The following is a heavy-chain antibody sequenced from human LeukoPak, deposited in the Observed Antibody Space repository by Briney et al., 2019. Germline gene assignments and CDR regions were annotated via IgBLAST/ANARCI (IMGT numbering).Heavy chain of an antibody. D-gene: IGHD3-22*01. J-gene: IGHJ4*02. CDR3: ASRGPSTYDSRVIDY. CDR2: IYSGGST. Sequence: PGGSLRLSCAASGFTVSSNCMSWVRQAPGKGLEWVSVIYSGGSTYYADSVKGRFTISRDNSKNTLYLQMNSLRAEDTAVYYCASRGPSTYDSRVIDYWGQGTLVTVSS. V-gene: IGHV3-66*01. CDR1: GFTVSSNC.